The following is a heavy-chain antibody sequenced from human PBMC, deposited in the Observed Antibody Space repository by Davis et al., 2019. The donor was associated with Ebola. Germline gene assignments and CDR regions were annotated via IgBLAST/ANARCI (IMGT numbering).Heavy chain of an antibody. CDR2: IFHSGST. CDR1: GGSISTGEFY. V-gene: IGHV4-30-4*01. Sequence: SETLSLTCTVSGGSISTGEFYWSWIRQSPGKGLEWIGFIFHSGSTNYNPSLKSRVTISVDTSKNQFSLKLSSVTAADTAVYYCARVNRYYYYGMDVWGQGTTATVSS. J-gene: IGHJ6*02. D-gene: IGHD1-14*01. CDR3: ARVNRYYYYGMDV.